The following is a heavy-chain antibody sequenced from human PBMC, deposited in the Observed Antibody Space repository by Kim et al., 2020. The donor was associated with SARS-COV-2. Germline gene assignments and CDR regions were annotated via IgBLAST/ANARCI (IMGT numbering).Heavy chain of an antibody. CDR3: AGDNYHHYWYKY. CDR2: IYRNGTT. J-gene: IGHJ4*02. V-gene: IGHV3-53*01. CDR1: EFSVSTKT. D-gene: IGHD1-20*01. Sequence: GGSLRLSCAASEFSVSTKTMTWVRQAPGKGLEWVSIIYRNGTTYYEDSVKGRFTTSRDTSKNTLYLQMDNLRADDTAVYYCAGDNYHHYWYKYWGQGTLVPVSA.